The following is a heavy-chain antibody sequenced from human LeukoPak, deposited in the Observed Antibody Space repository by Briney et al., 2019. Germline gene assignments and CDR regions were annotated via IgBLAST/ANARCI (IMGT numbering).Heavy chain of an antibody. Sequence: GGSLRLSCAASGFTFSSYSMSWVRQAPGKGLEWVSYISSSSSTIYYADSVKGRFTISRDNAKNSLYLQMNSLRAEDTAVYYCARGIYSGYDSYYFDYWGQGTLVTISS. CDR3: ARGIYSGYDSYYFDY. CDR1: GFTFSSYS. V-gene: IGHV3-48*04. D-gene: IGHD5-12*01. J-gene: IGHJ4*02. CDR2: ISSSSSTI.